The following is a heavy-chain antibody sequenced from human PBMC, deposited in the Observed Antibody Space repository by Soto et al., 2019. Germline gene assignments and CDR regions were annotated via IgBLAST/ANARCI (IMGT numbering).Heavy chain of an antibody. D-gene: IGHD1-26*01. V-gene: IGHV1-8*01. J-gene: IGHJ6*02. Sequence: ASVKVSCKASGYTFTSYDINWVRPATGQGLEWMGWMNPNSGNTGYAQKFQGRVTMTRNTSISTAYMELSSLRSEDTAVYYCAKEGSGSYYYYYGMDVWGQGTTVTVSS. CDR1: GYTFTSYD. CDR3: AKEGSGSYYYYYGMDV. CDR2: MNPNSGNT.